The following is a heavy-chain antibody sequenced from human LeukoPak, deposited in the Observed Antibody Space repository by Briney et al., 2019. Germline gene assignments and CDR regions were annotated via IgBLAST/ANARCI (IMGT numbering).Heavy chain of an antibody. CDR2: IWYDGSNK. CDR3: AKDRGSGYFDY. CDR1: GFTFSSYG. Sequence: PGGSLRLSCAASGFTFSSYGMHWVRQAPGKGLEWVAVIWYDGSNKYYADSVKGRFTISRDNSKNTLYLQMNSLRAEDTAVYYCAKDRGSGYFDYWGQGTLVTVSS. D-gene: IGHD3-3*01. V-gene: IGHV3-30*02. J-gene: IGHJ4*02.